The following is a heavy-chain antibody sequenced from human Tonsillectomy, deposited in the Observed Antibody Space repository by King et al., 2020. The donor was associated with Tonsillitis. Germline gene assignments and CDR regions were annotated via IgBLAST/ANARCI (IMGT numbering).Heavy chain of an antibody. V-gene: IGHV3-72*01. Sequence: VQLVQSGGGLVQPGGSLRLSCAASGFTFSDHYMDWVRQAPGKGLEWVGRIRNKDDKYSTEYAASVKGRFTISRHDSQNSLYLQMNSLKTEDTAVYYCARRGHSGDQKGIDYWGQGTRVTVSS. CDR2: IRNKDDKYST. CDR1: GFTFSDHY. J-gene: IGHJ4*02. CDR3: ARRGHSGDQKGIDY. D-gene: IGHD1-26*01.